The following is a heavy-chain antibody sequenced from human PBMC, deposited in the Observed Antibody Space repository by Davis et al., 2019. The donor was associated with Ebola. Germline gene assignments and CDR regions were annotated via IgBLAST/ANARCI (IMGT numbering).Heavy chain of an antibody. CDR1: GGSISSHY. Sequence: MPSETLSLTCTVSGGSISSHYWSWIRQPPGKGLEWIGYIYYSGSTNYNPPLKSRVTISVDTSKNQFSLKLSSVTAADTAVYYCARGPYCSSTSCYTGTNWFDPWGQGTLVTVSS. V-gene: IGHV4-59*11. D-gene: IGHD2-2*02. J-gene: IGHJ5*02. CDR2: IYYSGST. CDR3: ARGPYCSSTSCYTGTNWFDP.